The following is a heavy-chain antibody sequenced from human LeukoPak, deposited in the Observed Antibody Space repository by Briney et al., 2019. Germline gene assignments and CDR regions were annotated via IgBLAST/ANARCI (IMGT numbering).Heavy chain of an antibody. CDR3: ARDWGVVTESGSLWDRKRVYYYYGIDV. Sequence: PSQTLSLTCIVSGGSISSGDYYWSWIRQHPGKGLEWIGYIYYSGSTSYNPSLKSRVTISVGTSKSQFSLKLSSVTAADTAVYYCARDWGVVTESGSLWDRKRVYYYYGIDVWGQGTTVTVSS. D-gene: IGHD2-21*02. CDR1: GGSISSGDYY. J-gene: IGHJ6*02. V-gene: IGHV4-31*03. CDR2: IYYSGST.